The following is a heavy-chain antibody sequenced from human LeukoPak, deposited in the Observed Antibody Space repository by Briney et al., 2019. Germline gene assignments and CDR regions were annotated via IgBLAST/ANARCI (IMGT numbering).Heavy chain of an antibody. Sequence: PSETLSLTCAVSGGSFSGHYWSWIRQPPGEGLEWIGEINDSGSTKYNPSLKSRVTISADTSKNQFSLKLSSVTAADTAVYYFAKNNWFDPWGQGTLVTVSS. CDR1: GGSFSGHY. CDR2: INDSGST. V-gene: IGHV4-34*01. CDR3: AKNNWFDP. J-gene: IGHJ5*02.